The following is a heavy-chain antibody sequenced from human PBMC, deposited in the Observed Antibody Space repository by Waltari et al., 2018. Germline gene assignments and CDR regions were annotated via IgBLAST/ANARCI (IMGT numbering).Heavy chain of an antibody. CDR1: GGSISSYY. J-gene: IGHJ2*01. Sequence: QVQLQESGPGLVKPSETLSLTCTVSGGSISSYYWSWIRQPAGKGLEWIGRIYTSGSTNYNPSLKSRVTMSVDTSKNQFSLRLSSVTAADTAVYYWARGRGRVVVVPATDWYFDLWGRGTLVTVSS. CDR2: IYTSGST. V-gene: IGHV4-4*07. D-gene: IGHD2-2*01. CDR3: ARGRGRVVVVPATDWYFDL.